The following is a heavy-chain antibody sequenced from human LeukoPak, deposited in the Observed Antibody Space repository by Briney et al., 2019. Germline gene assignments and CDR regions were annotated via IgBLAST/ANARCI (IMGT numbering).Heavy chain of an antibody. CDR1: GFTFSSIA. CDR3: ATDQRYAFDY. CDR2: ISSDGNNK. J-gene: IGHJ4*02. D-gene: IGHD3-9*01. Sequence: GRSLRLSCAASGFTFSSIAMHWVRQAPGKGLEWVAVISSDGNNKYYADSVKGRFTISRDDGKNTLYLHMNSLRDDDTAVYYCATDQRYAFDYWGQGILVTVS. V-gene: IGHV3-30-3*01.